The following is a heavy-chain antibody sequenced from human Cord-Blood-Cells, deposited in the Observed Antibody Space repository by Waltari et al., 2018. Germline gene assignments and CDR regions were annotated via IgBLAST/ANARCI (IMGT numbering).Heavy chain of an antibody. CDR3: AKEFYGDYFDY. CDR2: ISGSGGST. D-gene: IGHD4-17*01. CDR1: A. Sequence: AMSWVRQAPGKGLEWVSAISGSGGSTYYADSVKGRFTISRDNSKNTLYLQMNSLRAEDTAVYYCAKEFYGDYFDYWGQGTLVTVSS. J-gene: IGHJ4*02. V-gene: IGHV3-23*01.